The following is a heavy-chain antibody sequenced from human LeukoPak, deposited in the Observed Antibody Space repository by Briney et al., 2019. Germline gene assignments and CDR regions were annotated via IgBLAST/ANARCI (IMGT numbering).Heavy chain of an antibody. CDR2: IYPGDSDT. J-gene: IGHJ3*02. CDR1: GYRFTTYW. V-gene: IGHV5-51*01. D-gene: IGHD7-27*01. Sequence: GESLKISCKGSGYRFTTYWIGWVRQMPGKGLEWMGIIYPGDSDTRYSPSFQGQVTISADKSITTAYLQWNSLKASDTAMYFCARQTGDNAFDIWGRGTMVTVSS. CDR3: ARQTGDNAFDI.